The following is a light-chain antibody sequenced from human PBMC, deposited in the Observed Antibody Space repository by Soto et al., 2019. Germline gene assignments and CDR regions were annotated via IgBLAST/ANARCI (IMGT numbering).Light chain of an antibody. CDR2: DVT. V-gene: IGLV2-14*03. J-gene: IGLJ1*01. CDR1: GSDIGTYNY. Sequence: QSALTQPASVSGSPGQSITISCTGTGSDIGTYNYVSWYQHHPGKAPKFIIYDVTNRPSGVSDRFSGSKSGNTASLTISGLQAEDEADYFCKSYTSPSTYVFGTGTKVTVL. CDR3: KSYTSPSTYV.